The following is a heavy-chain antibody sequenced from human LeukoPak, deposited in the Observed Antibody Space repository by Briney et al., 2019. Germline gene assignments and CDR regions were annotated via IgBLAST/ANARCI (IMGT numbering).Heavy chain of an antibody. V-gene: IGHV4-31*03. J-gene: IGHJ4*02. D-gene: IGHD6-13*01. CDR2: IYYSGST. Sequence: SQTLSLTCTVSGGSISSGGYYWSWIRQHPGKGLEWIGYIYYSGSTYYNPSLKSRVTISVDTSKNQFSLKLSSVTAADTAVYYCARTYSSRAVDYWGQGTLVTVSS. CDR3: ARTYSSRAVDY. CDR1: GGSISSGGYY.